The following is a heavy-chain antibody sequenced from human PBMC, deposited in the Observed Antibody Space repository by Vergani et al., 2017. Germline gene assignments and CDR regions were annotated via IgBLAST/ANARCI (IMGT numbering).Heavy chain of an antibody. CDR1: GVSITSGDYY. Sequence: QVQLQESGPGLVKPSQTLSLTCTVSGVSITSGDYYWSWIRQHPGKGLEWLGYIYYSGSTYYNPSLKSRVTISVDTSKNQFSLKLSSVTAADTAVYYCARGPYYYGSGSYYTRYYYYYGMDVWGQGTTVTVSS. CDR2: IYYSGST. V-gene: IGHV4-30-4*08. J-gene: IGHJ6*02. CDR3: ARGPYYYGSGSYYTRYYYYYGMDV. D-gene: IGHD3-10*01.